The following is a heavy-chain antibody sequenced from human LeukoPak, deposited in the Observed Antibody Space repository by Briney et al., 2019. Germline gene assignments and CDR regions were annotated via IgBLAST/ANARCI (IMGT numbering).Heavy chain of an antibody. Sequence: GGSLRLSCAASGFTFSSYSMNWVRQNPGKGLEWVSSITRSSIYIYYSDSVKGRFTISRDNAKNSLYLQMNSLRAEDTAVYYCARARYDSSGYYPILDYWGQGTLVTVSS. CDR2: ITRSSIYI. CDR1: GFTFSSYS. CDR3: ARARYDSSGYYPILDY. V-gene: IGHV3-21*01. D-gene: IGHD3-22*01. J-gene: IGHJ4*02.